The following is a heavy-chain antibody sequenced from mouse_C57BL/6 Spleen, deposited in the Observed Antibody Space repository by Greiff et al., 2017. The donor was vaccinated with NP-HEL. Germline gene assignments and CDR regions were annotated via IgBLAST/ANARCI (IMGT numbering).Heavy chain of an antibody. J-gene: IGHJ4*01. D-gene: IGHD1-1*01. Sequence: VQLQQSGAELARPGASVKMSCKASGYTFTSYTMHWVNQRPGQGLEWIGYINPSSGYTKYNQKFKDKATLTADKSSSTAYMQLSSLTSEDSAVYYCARSEGRGAMDYWGQGTSVTVSS. V-gene: IGHV1-4*01. CDR3: ARSEGRGAMDY. CDR1: GYTFTSYT. CDR2: INPSSGYT.